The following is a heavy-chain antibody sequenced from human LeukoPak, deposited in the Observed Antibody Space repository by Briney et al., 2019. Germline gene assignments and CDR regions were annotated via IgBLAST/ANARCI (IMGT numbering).Heavy chain of an antibody. CDR1: GYTFTGYY. D-gene: IGHD5-24*01. Sequence: GASVKVSCKASGYTFTGYYMHWVRQAPGQGLEWMGWINPLSGGTKYAQKFQGRVTMTRDTSINTTYLELTRLTSDDTALYYCAREGKGYNFLKAWDFWGQGTLVTVSS. V-gene: IGHV1-2*02. J-gene: IGHJ4*02. CDR3: AREGKGYNFLKAWDF. CDR2: INPLSGGT.